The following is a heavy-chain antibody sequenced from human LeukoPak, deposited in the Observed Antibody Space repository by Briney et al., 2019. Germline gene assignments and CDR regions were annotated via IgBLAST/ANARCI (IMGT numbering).Heavy chain of an antibody. CDR2: ISDDGSYT. J-gene: IGHJ4*02. CDR1: GFSFSSHW. CDR3: AREFAGYRNPSFDY. Sequence: PGGSLRLSCAASGFSFSSHWVHWVRQAPGKGLVWVSRISDDGSYTSNVDSVKGRFTISRDNSKNTLYLQMNSLRAEDTAVYYCAREFAGYRNPSFDYWGQGTLVTVSS. D-gene: IGHD3-9*01. V-gene: IGHV3-74*01.